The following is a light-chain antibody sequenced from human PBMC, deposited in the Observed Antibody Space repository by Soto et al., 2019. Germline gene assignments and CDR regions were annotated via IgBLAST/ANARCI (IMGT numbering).Light chain of an antibody. Sequence: ETVLTQSPGTLSLSPGERATLSCRASQSISSSYLAWYQQKAGQAPRLLIYGASSRATGIPDRFSGSGSGTDFTLTISRLEPEDFAVYYCQQYNSSPFTFGHGTKVDVK. J-gene: IGKJ3*01. V-gene: IGKV3-20*01. CDR3: QQYNSSPFT. CDR2: GAS. CDR1: QSISSSY.